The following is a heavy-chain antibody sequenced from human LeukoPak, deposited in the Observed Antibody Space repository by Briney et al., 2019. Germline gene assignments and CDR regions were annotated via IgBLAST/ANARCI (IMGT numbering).Heavy chain of an antibody. CDR1: GYTFNAYY. D-gene: IGHD2-8*02. J-gene: IGHJ2*01. CDR2: INPNSGDT. CDR3: AILRLSTGLWWFFDL. V-gene: IGHV1-2*02. Sequence: GASVKVSCKASGYTFNAYYLHWVRQAPGQGLEWMGWINPNSGDTKYAQKIQGRVTMTGDTSISTAYMELSRLRFDDTAVYYCAILRLSTGLWWFFDLWGRGTLVTVSS.